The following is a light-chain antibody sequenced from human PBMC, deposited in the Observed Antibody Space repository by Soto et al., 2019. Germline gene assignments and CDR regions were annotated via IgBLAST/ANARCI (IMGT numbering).Light chain of an antibody. Sequence: QTVVTQEPSLTVSPGGTVTLTCGSSTGAVTSGHYPYWFQQKPGQAPRTLIYDTSNKHSWTPARFSGSLLGGKAALTLSGAQPEDEAEYYCLRSNSGARPAVFEGGTQLNVL. CDR1: TGAVTSGHY. V-gene: IGLV7-46*01. CDR3: LRSNSGARPAV. J-gene: IGLJ7*01. CDR2: DTS.